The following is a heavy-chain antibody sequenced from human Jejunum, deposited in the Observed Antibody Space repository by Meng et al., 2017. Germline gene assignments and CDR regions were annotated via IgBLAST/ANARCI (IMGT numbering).Heavy chain of an antibody. CDR2: VFHSGTP. CDR3: ASRPVGIRTYYFDC. V-gene: IGHV4-4*02. Sequence: VQLAASRPGLVKPSGTLSLPFAVSGGSITSTKWWSWVRQTPGKGLEWIGEVFHSGTPNYNPSLMSRLTMSVDKSKNQFSLNLTSVTAADTAVYYCASRPVGIRTYYFDCWGQGTLVTVSS. CDR1: GGSITSTKW. D-gene: IGHD2-21*01. J-gene: IGHJ4*02.